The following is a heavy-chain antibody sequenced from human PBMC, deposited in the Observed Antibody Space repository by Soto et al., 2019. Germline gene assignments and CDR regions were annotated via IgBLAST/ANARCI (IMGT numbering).Heavy chain of an antibody. CDR3: ARDQPGYSYGYGVGY. CDR2: ISSSSSYI. CDR1: GFTFSSYS. D-gene: IGHD5-18*01. Sequence: EVQLVESGGGLVKPGGSLRLSCAASGFTFSSYSMNWVRQAPGKGLEWVSSISSSSSYIYYADSVKGRFTISRDNAKNSLYLQMNSLRAEDTAVYYCARDQPGYSYGYGVGYWGQGTLVTVSS. J-gene: IGHJ4*02. V-gene: IGHV3-21*01.